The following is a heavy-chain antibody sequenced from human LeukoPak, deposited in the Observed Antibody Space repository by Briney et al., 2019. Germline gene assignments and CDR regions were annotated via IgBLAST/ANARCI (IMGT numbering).Heavy chain of an antibody. CDR3: ATRYCSSTSCYTQADY. J-gene: IGHJ4*02. CDR1: GFTFSSYA. D-gene: IGHD2-2*02. V-gene: IGHV3-23*01. CDR2: ISGRGGST. Sequence: SGGSLRLSCAASGFTFSSYAMSWVPQAPGKGLEWVSAISGRGGSTYYADSVKGRFTISRDNSKNTLYLQMNSLRAEDTAVYYCATRYCSSTSCYTQADYWGQGTLVTVSS.